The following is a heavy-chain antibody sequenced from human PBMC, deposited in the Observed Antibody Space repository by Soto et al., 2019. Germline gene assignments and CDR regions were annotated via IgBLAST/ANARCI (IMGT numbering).Heavy chain of an antibody. CDR2: IIPIFGTA. J-gene: IGHJ6*02. CDR3: ARGRVDTAMVSWTSPYGMDV. CDR1: GGTFSSYA. Sequence: ASVKVSCKASGGTFSSYAISWVRQAPGQGLEWMGGIIPIFGTANYAQKFQGRVTITADESTSTAYMELSSLRSEDTAVYYCARGRVDTAMVSWTSPYGMDVWGQGTTVTVSS. V-gene: IGHV1-69*13. D-gene: IGHD5-18*01.